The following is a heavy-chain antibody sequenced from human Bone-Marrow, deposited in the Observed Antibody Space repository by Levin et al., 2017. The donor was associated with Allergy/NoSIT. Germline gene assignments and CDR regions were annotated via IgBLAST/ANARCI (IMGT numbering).Heavy chain of an antibody. CDR3: ASRPGDWFDAFDI. J-gene: IGHJ3*02. CDR2: INSDGSST. D-gene: IGHD3/OR15-3a*01. CDR1: GFTFSSYW. Sequence: PGGSLRLSCAASGFTFSSYWMHWVRQAPGKGLVWVSRINSDGSSTSYADSVKGRFTISRDNAKNTLYLQMNSLRAEDTAVYYCASRPGDWFDAFDIWGQGTMVTVSS. V-gene: IGHV3-74*01.